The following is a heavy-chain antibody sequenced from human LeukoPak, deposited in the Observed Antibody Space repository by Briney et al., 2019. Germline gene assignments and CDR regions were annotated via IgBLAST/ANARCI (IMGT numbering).Heavy chain of an antibody. D-gene: IGHD6-13*01. CDR1: GGSISSGAYY. J-gene: IGHJ5*02. V-gene: IGHV4-30-2*06. CDR3: ARGYGRPYSSINWIDL. Sequence: SQTLSLTCTVSGGSISSGAYYWSWIRQSPGKGLEWIGHIYLGESTYYTPSLKSRVTISVDRTKNHQFSLKLTSVTAADTAVYYCARGYGRPYSSINWIDLWGPGTLVTVSS. CDR2: IYLGEST.